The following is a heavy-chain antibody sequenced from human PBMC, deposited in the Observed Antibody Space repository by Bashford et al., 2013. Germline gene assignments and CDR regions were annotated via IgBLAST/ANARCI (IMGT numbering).Heavy chain of an antibody. D-gene: IGHD2-2*01. Sequence: SETLSLTCTVSGGSVSNYYWSWIRQPPGKGPEWIGYIYYTGSNSLHSLLKSRVTMSVDTSKNQFSLRLSSVTAADTAVYYCARWACSSNVCYHMDVVGPRGPRVTVSS. CDR3: ARWACSSNVCYHMDV. CDR1: GGSVSNYY. CDR2: IYYTGSN. V-gene: IGHV4-59*08. J-gene: IGHJ6*02.